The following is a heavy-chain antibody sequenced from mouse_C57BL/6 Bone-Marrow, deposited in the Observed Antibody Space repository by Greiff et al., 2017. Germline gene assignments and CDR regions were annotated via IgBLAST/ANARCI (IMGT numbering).Heavy chain of an antibody. CDR3: ASPITPMDY. D-gene: IGHD1-1*01. CDR1: GFTFSDYY. V-gene: IGHV5-12*01. J-gene: IGHJ4*01. CDR2: LSNGGGST. Sequence: EVMLVESGGGLVQPGGSLKLSCAASGFTFSDYYMYWVRQTPEKRLEWVAYLSNGGGSTYYPDTVKGRFTISRDNAKNTLYLQMSSLKSEDTAMYYCASPITPMDYWGQGTSVTVSA.